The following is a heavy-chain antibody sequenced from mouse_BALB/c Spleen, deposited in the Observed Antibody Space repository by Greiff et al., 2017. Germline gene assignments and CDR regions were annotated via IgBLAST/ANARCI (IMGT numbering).Heavy chain of an antibody. V-gene: IGHV5-6-5*01. D-gene: IGHD2-1*01. CDR1: GFTFSSYA. Sequence: EVNVVESGGGLVKPGGSLKLSCAASGFTFSSYAMSWVRQTPEKRLEWVASISSGGSTYYPDSVKGRFTISRDNARNILYLQMSSLRSEDTAMYYCARDGNYGYAMDYWGQGTSVTVSS. J-gene: IGHJ4*01. CDR2: ISSGGST. CDR3: ARDGNYGYAMDY.